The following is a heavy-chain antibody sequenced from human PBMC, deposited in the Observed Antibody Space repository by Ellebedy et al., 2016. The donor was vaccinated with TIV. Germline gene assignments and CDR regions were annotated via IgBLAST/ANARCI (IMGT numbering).Heavy chain of an antibody. CDR2: ISGSGGST. Sequence: GESLKISCAASGFTVSSNYMSWVRQAPGKGLEWVSVISGSGGSTYYADSVKGRFTISRDNSKNTLYLQMNSLRAEDTAVYYCAKDRAVMTAPPPYYYYYGMDVWGQGTTVTVSS. CDR3: AKDRAVMTAPPPYYYYYGMDV. V-gene: IGHV3-23*01. CDR1: GFTVSSNY. D-gene: IGHD2-21*02. J-gene: IGHJ6*02.